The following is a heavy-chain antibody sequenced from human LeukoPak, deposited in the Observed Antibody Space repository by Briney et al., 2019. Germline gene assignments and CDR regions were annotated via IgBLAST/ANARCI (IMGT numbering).Heavy chain of an antibody. V-gene: IGHV3-23*01. CDR3: TRRRGNQQPIDY. Sequence: GESLRLSRTASAFAFSNHAMSWVRQAPGKGLEWVSSISISGGTTYYADSVKGRFTISRENSKSTLYLQMNSLRAEDTAVYYCTRRRGNQQPIDYWGQGTLVTVSS. D-gene: IGHD2-2*01. CDR1: AFAFSNHA. J-gene: IGHJ4*02. CDR2: ISISGGTT.